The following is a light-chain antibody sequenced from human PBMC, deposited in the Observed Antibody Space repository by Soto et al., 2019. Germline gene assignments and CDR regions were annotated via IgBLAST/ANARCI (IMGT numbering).Light chain of an antibody. CDR3: QHYNSYSEA. V-gene: IGKV1-5*03. J-gene: IGKJ1*01. CDR2: KAS. Sequence: DIQMTQSPSTLSGSVGDRVTIPCRASQTISSWLAWYQQKPGKAPKLLIYKASTLKSGVPSRFSGSGSGTEFTLTISSLQADDFATYYCQHYNSYSEAFGQGTKVDI. CDR1: QTISSW.